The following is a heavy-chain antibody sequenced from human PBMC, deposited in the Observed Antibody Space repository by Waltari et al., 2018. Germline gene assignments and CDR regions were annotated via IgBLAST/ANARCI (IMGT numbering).Heavy chain of an antibody. CDR1: GGSISSGSYY. V-gene: IGHV4-61*01. CDR3: ARPQKAMVRGVSYYYYGMDV. D-gene: IGHD3-10*01. CDR2: INHSGST. Sequence: QVQLQESGPGLVKPSQTLSLTCTVSGGSISSGSYYWSWIRQPPGKGLEWIGEINHSGSTNYNPSLKSRVTISVDTSKNQFSLKLSSVTAADTAVYYCARPQKAMVRGVSYYYYGMDVWGQGTTVTVSS. J-gene: IGHJ6*02.